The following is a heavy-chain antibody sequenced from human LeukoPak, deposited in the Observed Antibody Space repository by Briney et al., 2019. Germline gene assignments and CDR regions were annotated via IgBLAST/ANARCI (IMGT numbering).Heavy chain of an antibody. J-gene: IGHJ6*04. Sequence: GGSLRLSCAASGFTFSSYEMNWARQAPGKGLEWVSYISSSGSAIYYADSVKGRFTISRDNAKNSLYLQMDGLRAEDTAVYYCARVQGSSWYPRDYYYYGMDVWGKGTTVTVSS. CDR2: ISSSGSAI. CDR1: GFTFSSYE. CDR3: ARVQGSSWYPRDYYYYGMDV. D-gene: IGHD6-13*01. V-gene: IGHV3-48*03.